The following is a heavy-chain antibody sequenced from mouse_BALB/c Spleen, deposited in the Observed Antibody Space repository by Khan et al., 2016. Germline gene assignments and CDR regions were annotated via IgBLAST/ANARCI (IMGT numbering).Heavy chain of an antibody. J-gene: IGHJ2*01. CDR2: ISDGGSYT. CDR1: GFTFSDYY. V-gene: IGHV5-4*02. D-gene: IGHD1-1*01. CDR3: AYGSSYFDY. Sequence: EVELVESGGGLVKPGGSPKLSCAASGFTFSDYYMYWVRQTPEKRLEWVATISDGGSYTYYPDRVKGRFTISRDNAKNNLYLQMSSLKSEDTAMYYCAYGSSYFDYWGQGTTLTVSS.